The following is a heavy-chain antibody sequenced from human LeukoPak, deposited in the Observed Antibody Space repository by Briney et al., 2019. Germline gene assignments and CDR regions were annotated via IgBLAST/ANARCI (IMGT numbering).Heavy chain of an antibody. CDR2: ISGDGGST. CDR3: AKDMQPDGSGGDFDY. D-gene: IGHD2-15*01. Sequence: GGSLRLSCAASGFTFDDYAMHWVRQAPGKGLEWVSLISGDGGSTYYADSVKDRFTISRDNSKNSLYLQMNSLRTEDTALYYCAKDMQPDGSGGDFDYWGQGTLVTVSS. V-gene: IGHV3-43*02. J-gene: IGHJ4*02. CDR1: GFTFDDYA.